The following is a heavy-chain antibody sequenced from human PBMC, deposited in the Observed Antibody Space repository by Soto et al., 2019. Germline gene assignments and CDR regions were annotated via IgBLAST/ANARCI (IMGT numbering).Heavy chain of an antibody. Sequence: EVQLVQSGGGLVQPGGSLRLSCVASGFTFSSYWMSWVRQAPGRGLEWVANIKFDGSDKYYVDSVKGRFTIYRDNAKNSLYLQMNSLRAEETAVFYCSRLDSSLLHSGMDVWGQGTTFVVSS. CDR2: IKFDGSDK. D-gene: IGHD3-22*01. CDR3: SRLDSSLLHSGMDV. CDR1: GFTFSSYW. J-gene: IGHJ6*02. V-gene: IGHV3-7*03.